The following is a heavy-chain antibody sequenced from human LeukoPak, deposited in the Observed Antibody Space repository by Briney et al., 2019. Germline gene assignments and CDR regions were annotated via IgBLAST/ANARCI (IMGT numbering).Heavy chain of an antibody. J-gene: IGHJ3*02. D-gene: IGHD1-26*01. CDR1: GFTFSSNW. CDR3: ARDRQWELGDAFDI. V-gene: IGHV3-7*01. CDR2: IKQDGSEQ. Sequence: GGSLRLSCAASGFTFSSNWMTWVRQPPGKGLEWVANIKQDGSEQYYVDSVKGRFTISRDNSKNTLYLQMNSLRAEDTAVYYCARDRQWELGDAFDIWGQGTMVTVSS.